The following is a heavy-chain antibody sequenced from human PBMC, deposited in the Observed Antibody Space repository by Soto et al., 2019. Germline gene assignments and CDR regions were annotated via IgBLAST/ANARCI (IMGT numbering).Heavy chain of an antibody. D-gene: IGHD3-16*01. V-gene: IGHV4-59*12. Sequence: SETLSLTCTVSGGSISSYYWSWIRQPPGKGLEWIGYIYYSGSTNYNPSLKSRVTISVDTSKNQFSLKLNSVTAADTAVYYCSRGRDASKMGNYWGQGTLVTVS. CDR2: IYYSGST. CDR1: GGSISSYY. CDR3: SRGRDASKMGNY. J-gene: IGHJ4*02.